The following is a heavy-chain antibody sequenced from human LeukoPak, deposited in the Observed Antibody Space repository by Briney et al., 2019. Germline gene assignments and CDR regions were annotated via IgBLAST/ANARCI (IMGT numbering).Heavy chain of an antibody. CDR2: ISGSGGTT. CDR3: AKDRRGGGYPFDY. D-gene: IGHD2-15*01. CDR1: GFTFSDYA. J-gene: IGHJ4*02. Sequence: GGSLRLSCAASGFTFSDYAMGWVRQAPGKGLDWVSTISGSGGTTHYADSVRGRFTISRDNLQNTLYLQMDSLRADDTAIYYCAKDRRGGGYPFDYWGQGSWVTVSS. V-gene: IGHV3-23*01.